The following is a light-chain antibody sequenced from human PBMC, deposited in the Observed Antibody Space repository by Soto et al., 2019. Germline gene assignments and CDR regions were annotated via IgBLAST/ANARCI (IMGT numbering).Light chain of an antibody. CDR2: DAS. CDR1: QSVGGY. J-gene: IGKJ3*01. CDR3: QQRNFWPGT. Sequence: EVVLTQAPATLSLSPGDRATLSCRASQSVGGYLAWYQQTPGQSPRLLIYDASNRAPGIPPRFSGSGSGTDFTLTISSLEPEDFAVYYCQQRNFWPGTFGLGTKVDRK. V-gene: IGKV3-11*01.